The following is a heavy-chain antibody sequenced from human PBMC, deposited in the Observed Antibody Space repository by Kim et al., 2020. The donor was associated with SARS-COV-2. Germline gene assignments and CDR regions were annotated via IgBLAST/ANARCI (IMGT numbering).Heavy chain of an antibody. CDR2: FDPEDAET. D-gene: IGHD1-1*01. Sequence: ASVKVSCKVSGYTLTELSMHWVRQAPGKGLEWMGGFDPEDAETIYAQKFQGRVTMTEETSTDTAYMELNSPRSEDTAEYYWASSTTGATTNWFEPLGKGT. J-gene: IGHJ5*02. V-gene: IGHV1-24*01. CDR1: GYTLTELS. CDR3: ASSTTGATTNWFEP.